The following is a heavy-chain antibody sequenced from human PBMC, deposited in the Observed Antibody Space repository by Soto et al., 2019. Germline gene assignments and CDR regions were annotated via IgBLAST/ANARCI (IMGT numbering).Heavy chain of an antibody. CDR1: GGSISSSSYY. J-gene: IGHJ4*02. D-gene: IGHD6-13*01. CDR3: ASQKYSSSWPPFDY. CDR2: IYYSGST. Sequence: SETLSLTCTVSGGSISSSSYYWGWIRQPPGKGLEWIGSIYYSGSTYYNPSLKSRVTISVDTSKNQFSLKLSSVTAADTAVYYCASQKYSSSWPPFDYWGQGTLVTVSS. V-gene: IGHV4-39*01.